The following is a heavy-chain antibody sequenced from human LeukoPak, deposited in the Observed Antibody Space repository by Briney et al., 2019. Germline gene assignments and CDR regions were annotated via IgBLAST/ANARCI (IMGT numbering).Heavy chain of an antibody. CDR1: GYTFTGYY. D-gene: IGHD1-26*01. V-gene: IGHV1-2*02. J-gene: IGHJ4*02. CDR2: IDPNSDGT. Sequence: ASVKVSCKASGYTFTGYYIHWVRQAPGQGLEWMGWIDPNSDGTDYAQKFQGRVTMTSDASINTAYMELSRLTSDDTAMYYCARGETWWEQRRYFDFWGQGTLATVSS. CDR3: ARGETWWEQRRYFDF.